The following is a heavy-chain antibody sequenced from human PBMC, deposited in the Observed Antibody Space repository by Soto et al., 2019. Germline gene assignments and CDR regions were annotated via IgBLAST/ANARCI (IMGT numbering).Heavy chain of an antibody. CDR1: GYSFTSYW. Sequence: GASLKISGKGSGYSFTSYWIGWVRQMPGKGLEWMGIIYPGDSDTRYSPSFQGQVTISADKSISTAYLQWSSLKASDTAMYYCARQDDILTGYYYFDYWGQGTLVTVSS. CDR3: ARQDDILTGYYYFDY. CDR2: IYPGDSDT. D-gene: IGHD3-9*01. J-gene: IGHJ4*02. V-gene: IGHV5-51*01.